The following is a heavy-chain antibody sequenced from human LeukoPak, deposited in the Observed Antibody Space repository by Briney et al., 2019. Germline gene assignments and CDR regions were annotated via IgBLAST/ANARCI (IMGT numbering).Heavy chain of an antibody. V-gene: IGHV4-39*01. J-gene: IGHJ5*02. D-gene: IGHD3-10*01. CDR2: IYYSGST. CDR1: GGSISSSDYY. Sequence: SETLSLTCTVSGGSISSSDYYWGWIRQPPGRGLEWIGSIYYSGSTYYSPSLKSRVTISVDTSKDQFSLKLSSVTAADTAVYYCASEVLWSPGWFDPWGQGTLVTVSS. CDR3: ASEVLWSPGWFDP.